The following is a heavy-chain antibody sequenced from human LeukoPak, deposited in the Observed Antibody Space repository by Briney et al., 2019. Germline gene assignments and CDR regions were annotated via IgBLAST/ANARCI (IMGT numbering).Heavy chain of an antibody. Sequence: GGSPRLSCSASGFTVSNNFMSWVRQAPGKGLEWVSVIYSGGNTYYADSVKGRFTISRDNSKNTLYLQMNSLRADDTAVYYCARIGSYNWFDPWGQGTLVTVSS. V-gene: IGHV3-53*01. D-gene: IGHD1-26*01. CDR3: ARIGSYNWFDP. CDR2: IYSGGNT. J-gene: IGHJ5*02. CDR1: GFTVSNNF.